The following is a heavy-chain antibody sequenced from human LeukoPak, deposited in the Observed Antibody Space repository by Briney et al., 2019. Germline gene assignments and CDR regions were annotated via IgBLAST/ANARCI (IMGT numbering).Heavy chain of an antibody. J-gene: IGHJ4*02. CDR2: IQYDGSYE. CDR1: GFRFSSYG. V-gene: IGHV3-30*02. D-gene: IGHD3-22*01. CDR3: AKSSGYYPDY. Sequence: GGSLRLSCAASGFRFSSYGMQWVRQAPGKGLEWVAWIQYDGSYEYVADSVRGRLTTSRDNSKSTLYLQMNSLRTEDTAVYYCAKSSGYYPDYWGQGTLVTVSS.